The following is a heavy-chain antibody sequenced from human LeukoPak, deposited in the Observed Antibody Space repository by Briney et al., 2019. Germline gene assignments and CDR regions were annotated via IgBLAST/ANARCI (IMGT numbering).Heavy chain of an antibody. Sequence: ASVKVSCKASGYTFTDYYIHWVRQAPGQGLERMGWINPFSGGTKCAQKFQGRVPMTRDTSIATTYMEVTSLVSDDTAVYYCARGHDNTGYNYPDYWGQGTLVTVSS. V-gene: IGHV1-2*02. CDR3: ARGHDNTGYNYPDY. CDR2: INPFSGGT. J-gene: IGHJ4*02. CDR1: GYTFTDYY. D-gene: IGHD5-24*01.